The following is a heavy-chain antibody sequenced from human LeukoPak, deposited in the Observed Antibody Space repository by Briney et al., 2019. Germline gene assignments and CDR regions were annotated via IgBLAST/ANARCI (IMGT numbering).Heavy chain of an antibody. J-gene: IGHJ4*02. CDR1: VFTFCTYG. V-gene: IGHV3-7*04. Sequence: GGSLRLSCSVSVFTFCTYGMSWGRQAPGQGLEWVANIKEDGSEKNYADSVKGRFTISRDNAKNSLYLQMNSLRAEDTAVYYCARGCTCGYWGQGTLVIVSS. CDR3: ARGCTCGY. D-gene: IGHD2-21*01. CDR2: IKEDGSEK.